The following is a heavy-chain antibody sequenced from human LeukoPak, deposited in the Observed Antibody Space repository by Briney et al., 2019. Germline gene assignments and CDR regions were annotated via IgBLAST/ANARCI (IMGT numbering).Heavy chain of an antibody. CDR2: INPNSGVT. J-gene: IGHJ4*02. Sequence: ASLKVSCKASGYTFTGYNMHWVRQTPGQRREWMGWINPNSGVTNYAQKFQGWVTMTRDTSISTAYMELSRLRSDDTAVYYCARGRLLWFGELKNFDYWGQGTLVTVSS. CDR1: GYTFTGYN. CDR3: ARGRLLWFGELKNFDY. V-gene: IGHV1-2*04. D-gene: IGHD3-10*01.